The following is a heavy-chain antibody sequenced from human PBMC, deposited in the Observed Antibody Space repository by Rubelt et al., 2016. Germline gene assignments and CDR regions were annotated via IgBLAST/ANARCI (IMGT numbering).Heavy chain of an antibody. J-gene: IGHJ4*02. Sequence: QVQLQESGPGLEKPSQTLSLTCTVSGGSISSGGYYWSWVRQHPGKGLEWVGCFFDSGSTYYNPSLKSRLSLSVDTSKNQFSLRLSSVTAAATAVYYCARGPSVNTGNFFFNKWGKGTLVTVSP. V-gene: IGHV4-31*03. CDR3: ARGPSVNTGNFFFNK. CDR1: GGSISSGGYY. D-gene: IGHD1-26*01. CDR2: FFDSGST.